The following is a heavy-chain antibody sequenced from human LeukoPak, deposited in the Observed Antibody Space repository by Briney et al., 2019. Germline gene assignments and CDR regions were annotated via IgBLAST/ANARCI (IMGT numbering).Heavy chain of an antibody. CDR1: GFSYSTYG. D-gene: IGHD3-22*01. V-gene: IGHV3-33*01. J-gene: IGHJ4*02. CDR3: ARDSLYDDNGYYHYFDY. Sequence: GGSLRLSCAASGFSYSTYGMHWVRQAPGKGLEWVAMIWYDASGQHYADSVKGRFTISRDTSKNTLYLQMNSLRAEDTAVYFCARDSLYDDNGYYHYFDYWGQGTLVTVSS. CDR2: IWYDASGQ.